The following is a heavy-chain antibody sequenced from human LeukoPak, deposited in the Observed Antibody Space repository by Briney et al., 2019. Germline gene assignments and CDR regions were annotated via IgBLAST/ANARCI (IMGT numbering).Heavy chain of an antibody. CDR1: GFTFDDYA. J-gene: IGHJ4*02. Sequence: AGGSLRLSCAASGFTFDDYAMHWVRQAPGKGLEWVSGISWNSGSIGYADSVKGRFTISRDNAKNSLYLQMNSLRAEDTALYYCARDGGLGYCSGGSCYGFDYWGQGTLVTVSS. CDR2: ISWNSGSI. D-gene: IGHD2-15*01. CDR3: ARDGGLGYCSGGSCYGFDY. V-gene: IGHV3-9*01.